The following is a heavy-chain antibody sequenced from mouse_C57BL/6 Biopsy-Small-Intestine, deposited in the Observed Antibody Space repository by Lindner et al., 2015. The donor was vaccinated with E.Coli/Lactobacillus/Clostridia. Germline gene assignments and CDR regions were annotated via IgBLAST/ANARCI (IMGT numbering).Heavy chain of an antibody. V-gene: IGHV5-6*01. CDR1: GFTFSSYG. Sequence: VQLQESGGDLVKPGGSLKLSCAASGFTFSSYGMSWVRQTPDKRLEWVATISSGGSYTYYPDSVKGRFTISRDNAKNTLYLQMSSLKSEDTAMYYCARHGGYSNYEYFDVWGTGTTVTVSS. D-gene: IGHD2-5*01. J-gene: IGHJ1*03. CDR3: ARHGGYSNYEYFDV. CDR2: ISSGGSYT.